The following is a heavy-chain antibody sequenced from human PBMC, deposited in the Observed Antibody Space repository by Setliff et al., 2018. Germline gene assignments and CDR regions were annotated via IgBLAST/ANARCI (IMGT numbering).Heavy chain of an antibody. D-gene: IGHD2-8*01. CDR3: ARTDGTNLGYFDN. CDR1: GFTFNKHW. V-gene: IGHV3-7*03. J-gene: IGHJ4*02. CDR2: INQRESAK. Sequence: PGGSLRLSCTASGFTFNKHWMTWVRQAPGKGLEWVANINQRESAKLYVDSVKGRFTISRDNAENSLYLQMTSLRAEDTAVYYCARTDGTNLGYFDNWGQGTLVTVSS.